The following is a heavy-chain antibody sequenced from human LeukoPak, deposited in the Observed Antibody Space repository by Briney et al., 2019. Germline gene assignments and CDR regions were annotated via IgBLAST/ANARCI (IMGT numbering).Heavy chain of an antibody. Sequence: SETLSLTCTVSGGSISSYYWSWIRQPPGKGLEWIGYIYYSGSTNYNPSLKSRVTISVDTSKNQFSLKLSSVTAADTAVYYCARDRPEGSGSYYIPPPGWYFDLWGRGTLVTVSS. D-gene: IGHD3-10*01. V-gene: IGHV4-59*01. CDR3: ARDRPEGSGSYYIPPPGWYFDL. J-gene: IGHJ2*01. CDR2: IYYSGST. CDR1: GGSISSYY.